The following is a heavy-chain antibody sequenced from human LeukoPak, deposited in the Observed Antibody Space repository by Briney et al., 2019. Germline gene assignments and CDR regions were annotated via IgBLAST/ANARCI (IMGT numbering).Heavy chain of an antibody. CDR2: ISGSGGST. J-gene: IGHJ6*02. D-gene: IGHD6-6*01. V-gene: IGHV3-23*01. CDR3: AKDGARRLIIAAHYYGMDV. Sequence: PGGSLRLSCAASGFTFSSYAMSWVRQAPGKGLEWVSAISGSGGSTYYADSVKGRFTISRDNSKNTLYLQMNSLRAEDTAVYYCAKDGARRLIIAAHYYGMDVWGQGTTVTVSS. CDR1: GFTFSSYA.